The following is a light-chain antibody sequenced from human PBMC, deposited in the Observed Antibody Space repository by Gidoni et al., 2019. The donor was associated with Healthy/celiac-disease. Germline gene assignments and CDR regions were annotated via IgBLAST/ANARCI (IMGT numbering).Light chain of an antibody. CDR2: AAS. V-gene: IGKV1-NL1*01. Sequence: DIQMTQSPSSLSASVGDRVTITCRASQGISNSLDWYQQKPGKAPKLLLYAASRLESGVPSRFSGSGSGTDYTLTISSLQPEDFATYYCQQYYSTLWTFGQGTKVEIK. J-gene: IGKJ1*01. CDR1: QGISNS. CDR3: QQYYSTLWT.